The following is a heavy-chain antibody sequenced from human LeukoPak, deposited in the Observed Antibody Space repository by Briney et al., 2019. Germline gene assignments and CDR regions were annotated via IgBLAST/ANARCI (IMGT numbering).Heavy chain of an antibody. CDR3: ARASGITMIVVLNHDAFDI. V-gene: IGHV4-59*01. J-gene: IGHJ3*02. CDR2: IYYSGST. Sequence: SETLSLTCTVSGGSISTYYWSWIRQPPGKGLEWIGYIYYSGSTYYNPSLKSRATISVDTSKNQFSLKLSSVTAADTAVYYCARASGITMIVVLNHDAFDIWGHGTMVTVSS. D-gene: IGHD3-22*01. CDR1: GGSISTYY.